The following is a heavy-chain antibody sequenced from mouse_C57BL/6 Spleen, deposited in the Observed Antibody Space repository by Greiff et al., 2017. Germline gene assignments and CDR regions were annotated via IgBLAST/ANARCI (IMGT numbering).Heavy chain of an antibody. CDR2: ILPGSGST. J-gene: IGHJ4*01. D-gene: IGHD1-1*01. Sequence: VQLVESGAELMKPGASVKLSCKATGYTFTGYWIEWVKQRPGRGLEWIGEILPGSGSTNYNEKFKGKATFTADTSSNTAYMQLSSLTTEDSAIYYCVPKSYYGSSYEAMDYWGQGTSVTVSS. CDR1: GYTFTGYW. CDR3: VPKSYYGSSYEAMDY. V-gene: IGHV1-9*01.